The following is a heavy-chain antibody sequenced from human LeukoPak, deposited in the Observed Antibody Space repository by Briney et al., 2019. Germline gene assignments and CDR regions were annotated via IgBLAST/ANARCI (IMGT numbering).Heavy chain of an antibody. CDR1: GFTFSSYW. CDR2: INSDGSIT. CDR3: AKDPHPIYGSGSSLAY. V-gene: IGHV3-74*01. J-gene: IGHJ4*02. D-gene: IGHD3-10*01. Sequence: GGSLRLSCAASGFTFSSYWMHWVRQAPGKGLVWVSRINSDGSITDYADSVKGRFTISRDNAKNSLYLQMNSLRAEDTAVYYCAKDPHPIYGSGSSLAYWGQGTLVTVSS.